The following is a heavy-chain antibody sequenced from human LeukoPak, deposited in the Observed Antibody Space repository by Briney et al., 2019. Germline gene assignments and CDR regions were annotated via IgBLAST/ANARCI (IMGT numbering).Heavy chain of an antibody. V-gene: IGHV4-34*01. CDR2: INHSGST. D-gene: IGHD3-3*01. Sequence: SETLSLTCTVSGGSISSYYWSWIRQPPGKGLEWIGEINHSGSTNYNPSLKSRVTISVDTSKNQFSLKLSSVTAADTAVYYCARGQGLRRGWFDPWGQGTLVTVSS. J-gene: IGHJ5*02. CDR3: ARGQGLRRGWFDP. CDR1: GGSISSYY.